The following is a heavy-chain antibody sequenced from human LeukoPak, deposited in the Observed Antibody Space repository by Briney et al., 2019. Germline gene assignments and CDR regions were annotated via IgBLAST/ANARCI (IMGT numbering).Heavy chain of an antibody. D-gene: IGHD1-26*01. CDR3: ARTYSGSYWFDP. CDR2: IYYSGST. Sequence: SETLSLTCTVSGGSISSSNYYWSRIRQHPGKGLEWIGYIYYSGSTYYNPSLKSRVTISVDTSKNQFSLKLSSVTAADTAVYYCARTYSGSYWFDPWGQGTLVTVSS. J-gene: IGHJ5*02. CDR1: GGSISSSNYY. V-gene: IGHV4-31*03.